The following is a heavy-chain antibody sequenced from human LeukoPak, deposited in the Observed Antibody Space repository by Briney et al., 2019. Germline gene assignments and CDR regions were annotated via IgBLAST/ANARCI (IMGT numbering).Heavy chain of an antibody. CDR3: ASQPEIEWNYVYFNY. Sequence: GESLKISCKASGYSFTTYWIGWVRQMPGKGLEWVGIIYPGDSDTRYSPSFQGQVTISADKSITTAYLQWSSLKASDTAMYYCASQPEIEWNYVYFNYWGQGTLVTVSS. J-gene: IGHJ4*02. D-gene: IGHD1-7*01. CDR2: IYPGDSDT. V-gene: IGHV5-51*01. CDR1: GYSFTTYW.